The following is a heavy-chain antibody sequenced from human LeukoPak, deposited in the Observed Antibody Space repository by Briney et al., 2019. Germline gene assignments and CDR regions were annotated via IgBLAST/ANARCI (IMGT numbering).Heavy chain of an antibody. CDR1: GYTLTELS. D-gene: IGHD6-19*01. CDR3: ARDLVHSSGWYDY. V-gene: IGHV1-24*01. CDR2: FDPEDGET. J-gene: IGHJ4*02. Sequence: ASVKVSCKVSGYTLTELSMHWVRQAPGKGLEWMGGFDPEDGETIYAQKFQGRVTMTEDTSTTTAYLELRSLRSDDTAVYYCARDLVHSSGWYDYWGQGTLVTVSS.